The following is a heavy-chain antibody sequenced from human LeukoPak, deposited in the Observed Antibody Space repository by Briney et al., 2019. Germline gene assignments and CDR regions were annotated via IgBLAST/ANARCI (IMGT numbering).Heavy chain of an antibody. CDR1: GGSISSYY. Sequence: PSETLSLTCTVSGGSISSYYWSWIRQPPGKGLEWIGSIYYSGSTYYNPSLKSRVTISVDTSKNQFSLKLSSVTAADTAVYYCARHGNWNDASWFDPWGQGTLVTVSS. J-gene: IGHJ5*02. CDR3: ARHGNWNDASWFDP. V-gene: IGHV4-39*01. D-gene: IGHD1-20*01. CDR2: IYYSGST.